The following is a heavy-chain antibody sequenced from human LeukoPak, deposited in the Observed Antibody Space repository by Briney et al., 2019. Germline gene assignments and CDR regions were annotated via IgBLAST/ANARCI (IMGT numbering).Heavy chain of an antibody. Sequence: SETLSLTCTVSGGFISSNSAYWSWIRQPPGKALEWIGNIYYSGTTYYNPSLQSRVTMSVDTSKNQFSLKLSSVTAADTAVYYCAREWDSSSWYWFDPWGQGTLVTVSS. J-gene: IGHJ5*02. CDR3: AREWDSSSWYWFDP. V-gene: IGHV4-39*07. CDR1: GGFISSNSAY. D-gene: IGHD6-13*01. CDR2: IYYSGTT.